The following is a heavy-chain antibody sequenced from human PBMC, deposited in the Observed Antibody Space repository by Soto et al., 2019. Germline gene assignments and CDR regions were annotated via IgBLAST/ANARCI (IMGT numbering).Heavy chain of an antibody. V-gene: IGHV1-18*04. Sequence: GASVKVSCKASGYTFTSYYMHWVRQAPGQGLEWMGWISAYNGNTNYAQKLQGRVTMTTGTSTSTAYMELRSLRSDDTAVYYCARNPPYYDSSGYYYWGQGTLVTVSS. J-gene: IGHJ4*02. D-gene: IGHD3-22*01. CDR1: GYTFTSYY. CDR2: ISAYNGNT. CDR3: ARNPPYYDSSGYYY.